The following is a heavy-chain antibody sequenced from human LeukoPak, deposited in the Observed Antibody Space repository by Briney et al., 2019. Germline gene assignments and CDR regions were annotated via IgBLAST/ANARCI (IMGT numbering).Heavy chain of an antibody. CDR1: GGSISSGDYY. D-gene: IGHD6-13*01. J-gene: IGHJ4*02. CDR3: ARASTYSSSLDY. Sequence: SETLSLTCTVSGGSISSGDYYWSWIRQPPGKGLEWIGYIYYSGSTYYNPSLKSRVTISVDTSKNQFSLKLSSVTAADTAVYYCARASTYSSSLDYWGQGTLVTVSS. V-gene: IGHV4-30-4*01. CDR2: IYYSGST.